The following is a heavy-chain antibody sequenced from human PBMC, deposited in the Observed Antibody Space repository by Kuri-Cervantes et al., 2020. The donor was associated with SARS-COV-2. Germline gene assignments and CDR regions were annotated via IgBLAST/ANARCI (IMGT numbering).Heavy chain of an antibody. D-gene: IGHD4-17*01. CDR2: INHSGST. V-gene: IGHV4-34*01. CDR3: ARRATVSYYALDV. CDR1: GGSFSGYY. J-gene: IGHJ6*02. Sequence: GSLRLSCAVYGGSFSGYYWSWIRQPPGKGLEWIGEINHSGSTNYNPSLKSRVTISVDTSKNQFSLKLSSVTAADTAVYYCARRATVSYYALDVWGPGTTVTVSS.